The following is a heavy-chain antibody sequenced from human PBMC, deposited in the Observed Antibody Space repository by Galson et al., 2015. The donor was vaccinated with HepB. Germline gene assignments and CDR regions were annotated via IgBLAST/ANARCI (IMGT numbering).Heavy chain of an antibody. CDR3: TATNPGYYYDSSGYPYYYYGMDV. V-gene: IGHV3-15*01. CDR1: GFTFSNAW. CDR2: IKSKTDGGTT. J-gene: IGHJ6*02. D-gene: IGHD3-22*01. Sequence: SLRLSCAASGFTFSNAWMSWVRQAPGKGLEWVGRIKSKTDGGTTDYAAPVKGRFTISRDDSKNTLYLQMNSLKTEDTAVYYCTATNPGYYYDSSGYPYYYYGMDVWGQGTTVTVSS.